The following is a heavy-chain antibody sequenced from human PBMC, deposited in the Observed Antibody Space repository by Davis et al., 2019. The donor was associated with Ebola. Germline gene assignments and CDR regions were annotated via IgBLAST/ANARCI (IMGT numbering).Heavy chain of an antibody. J-gene: IGHJ5*02. CDR2: ISITGGSS. CDR3: AKDSSSWYSGWFDP. V-gene: IGHV3-23*01. D-gene: IGHD1-26*01. Sequence: GESLKISCVASGFTFSSYAMTWVRQAPGKGLEWVSSISITGGSSYYADSVKGRFTISRDNFKNTLYLQMNSLRAEDTSIYYCAKDSSSWYSGWFDPWGQGTLVTVSS. CDR1: GFTFSSYA.